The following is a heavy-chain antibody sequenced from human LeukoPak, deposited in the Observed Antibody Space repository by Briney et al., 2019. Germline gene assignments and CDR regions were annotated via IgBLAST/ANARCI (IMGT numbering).Heavy chain of an antibody. V-gene: IGHV4-39*01. CDR1: GFSISSSSYY. CDR3: ARSYCSSTSCYEDPLDAFDI. CDR2: IYYSGST. Sequence: SETLSLTCTVSGFSISSSSYYWGWIRQPPGKGLVWIGSIYYSGSTYYNPSRKSRVTISVDTSKTQFSLKLSSVTAADTAVYYCARSYCSSTSCYEDPLDAFDIWGQGTMVTVSS. J-gene: IGHJ3*02. D-gene: IGHD2-2*01.